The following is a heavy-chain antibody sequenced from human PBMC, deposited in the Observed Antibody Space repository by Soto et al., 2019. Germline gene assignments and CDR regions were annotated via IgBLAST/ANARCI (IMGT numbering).Heavy chain of an antibody. J-gene: IGHJ4*02. Sequence: QVQLVESGGGVVQPGRSLRLSCAASGFTFSSYGMHWVRQAPGKGLEWVAVISYDGSNKYYADSVKGRFTISRDNSKNTLYLQRNSLRAADTAVYYWAKDRTPGLVVSHYLDYWGQGTLVTVSS. CDR3: AKDRTPGLVVSHYLDY. D-gene: IGHD2-2*01. CDR1: GFTFSSYG. CDR2: ISYDGSNK. V-gene: IGHV3-30*18.